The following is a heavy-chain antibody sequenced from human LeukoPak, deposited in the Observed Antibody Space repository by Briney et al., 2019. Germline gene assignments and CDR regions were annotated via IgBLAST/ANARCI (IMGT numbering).Heavy chain of an antibody. CDR2: INPGGGST. CDR3: TGAESWGGYDWFDP. J-gene: IGHJ5*02. CDR1: GYTLSTYD. Sequence: ASVKVSCKASGYTLSTYDIHWVRQAPGQGFEWMGKINPGGGSTSYAQDFQGRVTMTRDTSTSTVYMELSSLTSEDTAFYYCTGAESWGGYDWFDPWGQGTLVTVSS. D-gene: IGHD3-16*01. V-gene: IGHV1-46*01.